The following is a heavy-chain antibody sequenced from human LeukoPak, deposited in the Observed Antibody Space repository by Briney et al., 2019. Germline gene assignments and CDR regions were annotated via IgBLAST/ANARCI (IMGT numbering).Heavy chain of an antibody. V-gene: IGHV3-30*03. J-gene: IGHJ4*02. CDR1: GFSFSNYG. D-gene: IGHD6-19*01. Sequence: GSLRLSCAASGFSFSNYGIHWVRPAPGKGLEWVAVISNDGSNKYSADSVKGRFTISRDNSKNTLYLQMNNLRTEDTAVYYCARGDKWLVTYYCDYWGQGTLVTVSS. CDR3: ARGDKWLVTYYCDY. CDR2: ISNDGSNK.